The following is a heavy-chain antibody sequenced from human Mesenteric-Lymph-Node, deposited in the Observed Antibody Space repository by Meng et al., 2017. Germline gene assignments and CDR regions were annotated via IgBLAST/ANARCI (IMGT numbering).Heavy chain of an antibody. CDR2: ICRDSITI. CDR3: VSQFTTTSQY. Sequence: GESLKISCVAPGISFSSYEMNWVRQAPGKGLEWVAYICRDSITINYADSVRGRFTISRDNSKSSLFLQMNSLTAEDTAVYYCVSQFTTTSQYWGQGTLVTGAS. J-gene: IGHJ4*02. V-gene: IGHV3-48*03. CDR1: GISFSSYE. D-gene: IGHD3-22*01.